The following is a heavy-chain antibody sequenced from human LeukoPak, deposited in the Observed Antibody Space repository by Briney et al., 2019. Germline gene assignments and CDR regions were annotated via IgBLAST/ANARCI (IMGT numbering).Heavy chain of an antibody. Sequence: GGSLRLSCAASGFTFSNYWMTWVRQAPGKGLEWEANIKEDGSKKNYVDSLKGRFTISRDNAKNSLYLQMNSLRAEDTAVYYCATPLDYYDSSGYHQGGDWGQGTLVTVSS. J-gene: IGHJ4*02. CDR3: ATPLDYYDSSGYHQGGD. CDR1: GFTFSNYW. V-gene: IGHV3-7*03. D-gene: IGHD3-22*01. CDR2: IKEDGSKK.